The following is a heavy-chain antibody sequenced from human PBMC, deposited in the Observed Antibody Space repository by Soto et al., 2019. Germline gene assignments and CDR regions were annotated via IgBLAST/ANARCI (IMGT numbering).Heavy chain of an antibody. J-gene: IGHJ6*02. D-gene: IGHD6-19*01. CDR1: GYIFTSYV. CDR3: ARVCDSSGWYSYYYYGMXV. Sequence: GASVKVSCKASGYIFTSYVISWVRQAPGQGLEWMGWISAYNGNTNYAQKLQGRVTMTTDTSTSTAYMELRSLRSDDTAVYYCARVCDSSGWYSYYYYGMXVWGQGTTVXVSS. V-gene: IGHV1-18*01. CDR2: ISAYNGNT.